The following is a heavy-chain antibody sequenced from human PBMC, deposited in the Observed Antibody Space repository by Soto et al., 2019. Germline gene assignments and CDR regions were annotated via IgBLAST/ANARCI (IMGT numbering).Heavy chain of an antibody. CDR3: ARGRYGDY. D-gene: IGHD1-1*01. J-gene: IGHJ4*02. CDR2: FSAHNGNT. CDR1: GYGFTTYG. Sequence: QVHLVQSGAEVKKPGASVKVSCKGSGYGFTTYGITWVRQAPGQGLEWLAWFSAHNGNTNYAQKLQGRVTVTRDTSTSTAYMELRSLRSDDTAVYYCARGRYGDYGGQGALVTVSS. V-gene: IGHV1-18*01.